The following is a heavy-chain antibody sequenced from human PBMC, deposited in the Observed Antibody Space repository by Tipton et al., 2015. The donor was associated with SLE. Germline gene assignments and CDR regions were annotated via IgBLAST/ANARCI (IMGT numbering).Heavy chain of an antibody. J-gene: IGHJ4*02. CDR2: IYYSGST. CDR1: GGSFSGYY. Sequence: TLSLTCAVYGGSFSGYYWSWIRQSPGKGLEWIGYIYYSGSTNYNPSLKSRVTISVDTSKNQFSLKLSSVTAADTAVYYCARSMRVGSEDYWGQGTLVTVSS. D-gene: IGHD6-19*01. V-gene: IGHV4-59*01. CDR3: ARSMRVGSEDY.